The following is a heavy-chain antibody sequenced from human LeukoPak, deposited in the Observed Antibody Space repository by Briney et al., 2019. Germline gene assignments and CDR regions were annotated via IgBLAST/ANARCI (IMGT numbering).Heavy chain of an antibody. CDR1: GFTFSSYG. CDR2: ISGSGGGT. CDR3: TKASATVWPNYFDS. Sequence: PGGSLRLSCAASGFTFSSYGMSWVRHTAGKGLQWLSAISGSGGGTNYADSVKGRFTISRDNSKNILYLQMNSLGAEDTAIYYCTKASATVWPNYFDSWGQGTLVTVSS. V-gene: IGHV3-23*01. J-gene: IGHJ4*02. D-gene: IGHD6-25*01.